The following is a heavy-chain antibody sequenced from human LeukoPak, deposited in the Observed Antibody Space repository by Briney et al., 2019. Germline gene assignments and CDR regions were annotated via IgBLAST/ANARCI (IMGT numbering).Heavy chain of an antibody. CDR1: GGSISSGGYY. Sequence: SETLSLTCTVSGGSISSGGYYWSWIRQHPGKGLEWIRYIYYSGSTYYNQSLKSRVTISVDTSKNQFSLKLSSVTAADTAVYYCSTSRMLRNWFDPWGQGTLVTVSS. J-gene: IGHJ5*02. CDR2: IYYSGST. CDR3: STSRMLRNWFDP. D-gene: IGHD2-8*01. V-gene: IGHV4-31*03.